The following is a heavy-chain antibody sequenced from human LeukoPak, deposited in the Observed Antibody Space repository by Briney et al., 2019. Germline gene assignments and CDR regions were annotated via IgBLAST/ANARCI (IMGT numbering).Heavy chain of an antibody. V-gene: IGHV1-24*01. CDR2: FDPEDGET. D-gene: IGHD1-26*01. J-gene: IGHJ6*02. CDR3: ATPSPSGSHLDYYYGMDV. Sequence: ASVKVSCKVSGYTLTELSMHWVRQAPGKGLEWMGGFDPEDGETIYAQKFQGRVTMTEDTSTDTAYMELSSLRSEDTAVYYCATPSPSGSHLDYYYGMDVWGQGTTVTVSS. CDR1: GYTLTELS.